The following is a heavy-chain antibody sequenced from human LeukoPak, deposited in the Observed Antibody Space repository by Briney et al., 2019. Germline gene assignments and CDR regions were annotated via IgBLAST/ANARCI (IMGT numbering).Heavy chain of an antibody. Sequence: GGSLRLSCAASGFTFDDYAMHWVRQAPGKGLEWVSGISWNSGSISYADSVKGRFTISRDNAKNSLYLQMNSLRAEDTALYYCAKDPTGRRDYYDSSGYFDYWGQGTLVTVSS. V-gene: IGHV3-9*01. J-gene: IGHJ4*02. CDR2: ISWNSGSI. CDR3: AKDPTGRRDYYDSSGYFDY. D-gene: IGHD3-22*01. CDR1: GFTFDDYA.